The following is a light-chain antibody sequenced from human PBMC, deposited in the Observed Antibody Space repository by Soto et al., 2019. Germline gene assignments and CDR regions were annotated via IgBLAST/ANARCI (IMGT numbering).Light chain of an antibody. CDR3: QQRSNWPLT. CDR1: QGVSSS. CDR2: DAS. Sequence: IGWTQCPGARSWAREERATLWCRASQGVSSSLAWYQQKFGQAPRLLIYDASNRATGIPARFSGSGSGTDFTLTISSLEPEDFAVYYCQQRSNWPLTFGGGTKVDI. J-gene: IGKJ4*01. V-gene: IGKV3-11*01.